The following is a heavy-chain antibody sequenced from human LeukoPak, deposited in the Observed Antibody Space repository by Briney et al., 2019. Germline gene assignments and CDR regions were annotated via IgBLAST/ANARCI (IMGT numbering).Heavy chain of an antibody. Sequence: GESLKVSCKASGYSFTKYWSGWVRQMPGKGLEWMGIIYPGDSDTRYSPSFQGQVTISADKSISPAYLQWSSLEASDTAIYYCARVLQMATFSGAQAHWGQGTLVTVSS. D-gene: IGHD5-24*01. CDR2: IYPGDSDT. CDR1: GYSFTKYW. CDR3: ARVLQMATFSGAQAH. V-gene: IGHV5-51*01. J-gene: IGHJ4*02.